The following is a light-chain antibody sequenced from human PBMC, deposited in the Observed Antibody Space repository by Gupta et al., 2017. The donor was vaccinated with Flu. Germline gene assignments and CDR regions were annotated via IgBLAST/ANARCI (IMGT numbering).Light chain of an antibody. Sequence: QSVLTQSPSASASLGASVKLTCTLNSGRTMDAIAWHQHRPERGPRFLMKVNYDGSHMKGDGVPDRFSGSSSGTERYLTISSLQSEDEADYYCQTWVPGILDVFGTGTKVTV. J-gene: IGLJ1*01. V-gene: IGLV4-69*01. CDR3: QTWVPGILDV. CDR2: VNYDGSH. CDR1: SGRTMDA.